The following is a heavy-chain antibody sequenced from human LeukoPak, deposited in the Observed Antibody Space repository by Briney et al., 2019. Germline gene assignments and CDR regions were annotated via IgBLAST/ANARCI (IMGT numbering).Heavy chain of an antibody. D-gene: IGHD5-18*01. CDR3: AKDCEIQLWLLAY. CDR2: IGGSGGST. Sequence: GGSLRLSCAASGFTFSSYAMSWVRQAPGKGLEWVSAIGGSGGSTYYADSVKGRFTISRDNSKNTLYLQMNSLRAEDTAVYYCAKDCEIQLWLLAYWGQGTLVTVSS. J-gene: IGHJ4*02. CDR1: GFTFSSYA. V-gene: IGHV3-23*01.